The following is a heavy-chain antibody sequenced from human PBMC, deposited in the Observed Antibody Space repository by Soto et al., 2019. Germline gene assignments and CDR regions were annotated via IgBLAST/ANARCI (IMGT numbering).Heavy chain of an antibody. D-gene: IGHD1-26*01. CDR3: ARDPLRWELAY. CDR1: GYTFTNYG. J-gene: IGHJ4*02. Sequence: ASVKVSCKASGYTFTNYGISWVRQAPGQGLEWMGWISAYNGNTDYAQKLQGRVTLTTDTSTSTAYLELKSLRSDDTAVYYCARDPLRWELAYWGQGTLVTVSS. V-gene: IGHV1-18*01. CDR2: ISAYNGNT.